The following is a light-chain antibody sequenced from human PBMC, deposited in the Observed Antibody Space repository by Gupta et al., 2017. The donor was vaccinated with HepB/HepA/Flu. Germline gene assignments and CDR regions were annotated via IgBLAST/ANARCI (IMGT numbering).Light chain of an antibody. CDR2: WAS. V-gene: IGKV4-1*01. Sequence: IVMTHSPDSLAVSLGERATINCKSSQSVLYSSNNKNYLAWYQQKPGQPPKLLIYWASTRESGVPDRFSGSGSGTDFTLTISSLQAEDVAVYYCQQEDSTPKTFGQGTKVEIK. J-gene: IGKJ1*01. CDR1: QSVLYSSNNKNY. CDR3: QQEDSTPKT.